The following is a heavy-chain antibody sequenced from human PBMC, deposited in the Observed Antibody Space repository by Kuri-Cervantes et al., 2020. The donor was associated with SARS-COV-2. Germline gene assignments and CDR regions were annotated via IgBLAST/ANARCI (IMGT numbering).Heavy chain of an antibody. J-gene: IGHJ2*01. D-gene: IGHD3-16*01. Sequence: GSLRLSCVVSGGSISSSNWWWWVRQPPGKGLEWIGEIYHSASTNYNPSLKSRVTISVDTSKNQFSLKLSSVTAADTAVYYCARGGRGSGQAGPNASWYFDLWGLGTLVTVSS. CDR1: GGSISSSNW. V-gene: IGHV4-4*02. CDR3: ARGGRGSGQAGPNASWYFDL. CDR2: IYHSAST.